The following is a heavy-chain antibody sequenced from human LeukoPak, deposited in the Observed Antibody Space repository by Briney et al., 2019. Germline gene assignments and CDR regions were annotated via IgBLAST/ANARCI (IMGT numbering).Heavy chain of an antibody. Sequence: PSETLSLTCTVSGGSISSGGYYWSWIRQHPGKGLEWIGYIYYSGGTYYNPSLKSRVTISVDTSKNQFSLKLSSVTAADTAVYYCARSSYYYDSSGYYSYHFDYWGQGTLVTVSS. D-gene: IGHD3-22*01. CDR3: ARSSYYYDSSGYYSYHFDY. CDR2: IYYSGGT. V-gene: IGHV4-31*03. J-gene: IGHJ4*02. CDR1: GGSISSGGYY.